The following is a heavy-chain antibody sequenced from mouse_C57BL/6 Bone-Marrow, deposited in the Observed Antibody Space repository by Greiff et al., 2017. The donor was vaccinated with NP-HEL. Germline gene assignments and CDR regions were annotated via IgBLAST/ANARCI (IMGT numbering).Heavy chain of an antibody. V-gene: IGHV14-4*01. Sequence: EVQLQQSGAELVRPGASVKLSCTASGFNIKDDYMHWVKQRPEQGLEWIGWIDPENGDTEYASKFQGKAPITADASSNTAYLQLSSLTSEDTAVYYCTTSNPFAYWGQGTLVTVSA. CDR2: IDPENGDT. D-gene: IGHD2-5*01. CDR3: TTSNPFAY. J-gene: IGHJ3*01. CDR1: GFNIKDDY.